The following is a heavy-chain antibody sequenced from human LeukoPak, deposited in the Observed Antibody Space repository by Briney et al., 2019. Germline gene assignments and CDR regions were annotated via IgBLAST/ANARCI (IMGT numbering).Heavy chain of an antibody. V-gene: IGHV4-59*01. D-gene: IGHD3-10*01. CDR1: GGSISSYY. CDR3: ARDVVREMPGYFDL. CDR2: IYYSGST. Sequence: SQTLSLTCTVSGGSISSYYWSWIRQPPGKGLEWIGYIYYSGSTNYNPSLKSRVTISVDTSKNQFSLKLSSVTAADTAVYYCARDVVREMPGYFDLWGRGTLVTVSS. J-gene: IGHJ2*01.